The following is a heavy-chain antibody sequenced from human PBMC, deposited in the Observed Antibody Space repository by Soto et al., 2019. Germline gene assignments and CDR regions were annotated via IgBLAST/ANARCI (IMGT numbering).Heavy chain of an antibody. CDR3: AKDIHYGGHHGMDV. D-gene: IGHD4-17*01. CDR1: GFTFSSYG. CDR2: ISYDGSDK. V-gene: IGHV3-30*18. J-gene: IGHJ6*02. Sequence: QVQLVESGGGVVQPGRSLRLSCAASGFTFSSYGIHWVRQAPGKGLEWVAIISYDGSDKYYADSVKGRFTISRDNSKNTLYLQMNNLRAEDTAVYYCAKDIHYGGHHGMDVWGQGTTVTVSS.